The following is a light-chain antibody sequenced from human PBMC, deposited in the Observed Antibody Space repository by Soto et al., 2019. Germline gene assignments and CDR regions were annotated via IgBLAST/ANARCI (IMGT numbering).Light chain of an antibody. V-gene: IGKV1-5*03. CDR2: RAS. Sequence: DIQMTQSPSTLSASVGDRVTITCRASQSLSSWLAWYPQKPGKAPKLLIYRASSLQSGVPSRFSGSGSGTELALTISSLQPDDFAAYYCQQYNSYSLTFGGVTKVEI. CDR3: QQYNSYSLT. J-gene: IGKJ4*01. CDR1: QSLSSW.